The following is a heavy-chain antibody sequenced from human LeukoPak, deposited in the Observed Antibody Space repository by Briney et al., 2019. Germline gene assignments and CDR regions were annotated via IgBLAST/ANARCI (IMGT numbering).Heavy chain of an antibody. V-gene: IGHV4-39*01. J-gene: IGHJ5*02. CDR3: ASYSGYDLGNWFDP. CDR2: IYYSGST. Sequence: SETLSLTCTVSGGSISSGSYYWCWIRQPPGKGLEWIGSIYYSGSTYYNPSLKSRVTISVDTSKNQFSLKLSSVTAADTAVYYCASYSGYDLGNWFDPWGQGTLVTVSS. CDR1: GGSISSGSYY. D-gene: IGHD5-12*01.